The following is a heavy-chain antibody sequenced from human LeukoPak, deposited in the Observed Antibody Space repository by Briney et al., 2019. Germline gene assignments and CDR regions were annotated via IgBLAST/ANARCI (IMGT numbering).Heavy chain of an antibody. Sequence: ASVKVSCKASGYTFTSYDINWVRQATGQGLEWMGWMNPNSGNTGYAQKFQGRVTMTRNTSISTAYMELSSLRSEDTAVYYCTRLHSSYFLYGMDVWGQGTTVTVSS. CDR1: GYTFTSYD. J-gene: IGHJ6*02. CDR2: MNPNSGNT. D-gene: IGHD6-6*01. V-gene: IGHV1-8*01. CDR3: TRLHSSYFLYGMDV.